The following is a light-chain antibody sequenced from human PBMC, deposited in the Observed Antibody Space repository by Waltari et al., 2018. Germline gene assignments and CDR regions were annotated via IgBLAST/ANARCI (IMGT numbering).Light chain of an antibody. J-gene: IGLJ3*02. CDR1: SSDVGSYNL. Sequence: QSALTQPASVSGFPGQSITISCTGTSSDVGSYNLVSWYKQYPGKAPKLMIYDGSKRPSGVSNRLSGSKSGNTASLTISGLQAEDEADYYCCSYADSSTLVFGGGTKLTVL. V-gene: IGLV2-23*01. CDR3: CSYADSSTLV. CDR2: DGS.